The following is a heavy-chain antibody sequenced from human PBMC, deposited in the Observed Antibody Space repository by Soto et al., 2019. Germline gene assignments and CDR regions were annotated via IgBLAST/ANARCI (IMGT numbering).Heavy chain of an antibody. CDR3: ASVPASVSYYFDY. D-gene: IGHD3-10*02. CDR1: GGSISSGGYY. Sequence: SETLSLTCTVSGGSISSGGYYWSWIRQHPGKGLEWIGYIYYSGSTYYNPSLKSRVTISVDTSKNQFSLKLSSVTVADTAVYYCASVPASVSYYFDYWGQGTLVTVSS. CDR2: IYYSGST. J-gene: IGHJ4*02. V-gene: IGHV4-31*03.